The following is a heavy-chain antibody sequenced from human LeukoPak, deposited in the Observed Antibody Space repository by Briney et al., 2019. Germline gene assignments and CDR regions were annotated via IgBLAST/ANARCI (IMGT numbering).Heavy chain of an antibody. CDR2: ISSSSSTI. J-gene: IGHJ4*02. Sequence: GGSLRLSCAASGFTFSSYSMNWVRQAPGKGLEWVSYISSSSSTIHYADSVKGRFTISRDNAKNSLFLQMNSLRDEDTAVYYCARDHAYCGGDCYPLDYWGQGTLVTVSS. D-gene: IGHD2-21*02. CDR1: GFTFSSYS. CDR3: ARDHAYCGGDCYPLDY. V-gene: IGHV3-48*02.